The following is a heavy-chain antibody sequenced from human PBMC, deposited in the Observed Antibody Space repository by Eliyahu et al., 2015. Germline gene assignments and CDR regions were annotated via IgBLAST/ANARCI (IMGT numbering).Heavy chain of an antibody. J-gene: IGHJ5*02. Sequence: QMQLQESGPGLVKPSETLSLTCTVXGGXIXRXSYYWGWIRQPPGKGLEWXGGMSYRGPTYYNPSLKSRVTISVDTSKNQXSLKLSSVTAADTAVYYCAVEATIGLGITSWFDPWGQGTLVTVSS. CDR1: GGXIXRXSYY. D-gene: IGHD5-24*01. V-gene: IGHV4-39*01. CDR2: MSYRGPT. CDR3: AVEATIGLGITSWFDP.